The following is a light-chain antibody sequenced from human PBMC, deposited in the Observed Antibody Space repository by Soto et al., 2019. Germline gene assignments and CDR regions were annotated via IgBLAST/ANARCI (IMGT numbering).Light chain of an antibody. CDR2: DVS. V-gene: IGLV2-11*01. CDR1: SSDIGGYNY. Sequence: QSALTQPRSVSGSPGQSVTISCTGTSSDIGGYNYVSWYQHHPGKAPKLMIYDVSNRPSGVPDRFSGSKSGNTASLTISGLQVEDEADYYCCSYAGNSYVFGTGTKLTVL. CDR3: CSYAGNSYV. J-gene: IGLJ1*01.